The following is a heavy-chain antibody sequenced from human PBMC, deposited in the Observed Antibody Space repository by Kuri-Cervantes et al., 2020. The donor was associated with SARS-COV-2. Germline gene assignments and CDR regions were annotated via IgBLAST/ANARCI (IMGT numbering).Heavy chain of an antibody. V-gene: IGHV3-23*01. CDR2: IRGGGYTT. D-gene: IGHD4-17*01. CDR3: AKDPNGDYVGAFDF. Sequence: GESLKISCAPSGFTFSRYAMIWVRQAPGKGLEWISAIRGGGYTTYYADSVKGRFTISRDNFKNTLYLQMNNPRAEDTAVYYCAKDPNGDYVGAFDFWGQGTLVTVSS. CDR1: GFTFSRYA. J-gene: IGHJ3*01.